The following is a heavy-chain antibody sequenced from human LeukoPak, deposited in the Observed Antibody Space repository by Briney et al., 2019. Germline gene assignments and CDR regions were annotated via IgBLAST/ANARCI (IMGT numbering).Heavy chain of an antibody. V-gene: IGHV1-2*02. CDR2: INPNSGGT. CDR1: GYTFTGYY. D-gene: IGHD2-15*01. Sequence: ASVKVSCKASGYTFTGYYMHWVRQAPGQGLEWMAWINPNSGGTNYAQKFQGRVTMTRDTSISTAYMELSRLRSDDTAVYYCARDRQEGWWFDPWGQGTLVTVSS. J-gene: IGHJ5*02. CDR3: ARDRQEGWWFDP.